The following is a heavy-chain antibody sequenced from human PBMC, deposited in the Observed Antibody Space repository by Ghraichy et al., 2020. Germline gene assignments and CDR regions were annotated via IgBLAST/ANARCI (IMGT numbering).Heavy chain of an antibody. CDR3: ARTSLPYDSSGYYLDY. J-gene: IGHJ4*02. CDR2: IIPIFGTA. Sequence: SVKVSCKASGGTFSSYAISWVRQAPGQGLEWMGGIIPIFGTANYAQKFQGRVTITADESTSTAYMELSSLRSEDTAVYYCARTSLPYDSSGYYLDYWGQGTLVTVSS. V-gene: IGHV1-69*13. D-gene: IGHD3-22*01. CDR1: GGTFSSYA.